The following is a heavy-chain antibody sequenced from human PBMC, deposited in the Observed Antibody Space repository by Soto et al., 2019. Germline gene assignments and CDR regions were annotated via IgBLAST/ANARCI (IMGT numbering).Heavy chain of an antibody. CDR1: GFTFSNAW. V-gene: IGHV3-15*01. CDR3: TTDTGSYGDDAFDI. Sequence: PGGSLRLSCAASGFTFSNAWMSWVRQAPGKGLEWVGRIKSKTDGGTTDYAAPVKGRFTISRDDSKNTLYLQMNSLKTEDTAVYYCTTDTGSYGDDAFDIWGQGTMVTVSS. D-gene: IGHD5-18*01. J-gene: IGHJ3*02. CDR2: IKSKTDGGTT.